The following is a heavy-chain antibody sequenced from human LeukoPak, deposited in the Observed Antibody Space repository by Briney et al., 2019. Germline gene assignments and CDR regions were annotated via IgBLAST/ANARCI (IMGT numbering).Heavy chain of an antibody. Sequence: PGTLSLTCAVSGGSISSSNWWSWVRQPPGKGLEWIGEIYHSGSTNYKPSLKSRVTISVDKSKNQFSLKVTSVTAADTAVYYCARGEAVGATRFDPWGQGTLVTVSS. CDR1: GGSISSSNW. CDR3: ARGEAVGATRFDP. V-gene: IGHV4-4*03. D-gene: IGHD1-26*01. CDR2: IYHSGST. J-gene: IGHJ5*02.